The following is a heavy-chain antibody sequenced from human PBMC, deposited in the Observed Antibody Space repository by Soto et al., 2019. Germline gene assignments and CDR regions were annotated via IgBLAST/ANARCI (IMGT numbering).Heavy chain of an antibody. Sequence: SENLSLTCDVSGVSLSSGNWWSWVRQSPEKGVEWIGEVCYDGSVNYYPSFERRVTVSXXXSXXXXSLXXSXXTAXDRAKYYCARLLYDSRPNYLYFEYWGPGPLVT. D-gene: IGHD3-22*01. V-gene: IGHV4-4*02. CDR3: ARLLYDSRPNYLYFEY. CDR2: VCYDGSV. J-gene: IGHJ4*02. CDR1: GVSLSSGNW.